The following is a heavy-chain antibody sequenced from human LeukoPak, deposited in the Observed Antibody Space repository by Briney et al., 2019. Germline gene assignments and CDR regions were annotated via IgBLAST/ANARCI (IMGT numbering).Heavy chain of an antibody. Sequence: GGSLRLSCAASGSTFSSYAMSWVRQAPGKELEWVSAISGSGGSTYYADSVKGRFTISRDNSKNTLYLQMNSLRAEDTAVYYCARDRDYSNYGRYNYYYYGMDVWGQGTTVTVSS. CDR2: ISGSGGST. CDR1: GSTFSSYA. V-gene: IGHV3-23*01. CDR3: ARDRDYSNYGRYNYYYYGMDV. J-gene: IGHJ6*02. D-gene: IGHD4-11*01.